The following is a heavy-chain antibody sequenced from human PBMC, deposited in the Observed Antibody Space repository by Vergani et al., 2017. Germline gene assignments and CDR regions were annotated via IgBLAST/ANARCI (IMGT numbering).Heavy chain of an antibody. V-gene: IGHV3-30*18. CDR2: ISYGGSNQ. J-gene: IGHJ4*02. D-gene: IGHD3-9*01. CDR3: AKGNGDILTGGFDY. CDR1: GFTFSSYG. Sequence: QVQLVESGGGVVQPVRSLRLSCAASGFTFSSYGMHCVRQAPGKGLEWVAVISYGGSNQYYANSVKGRFTISRDNSKTTLYLQMNSLRAEDTAVYDCAKGNGDILTGGFDYWGQGTLVTVSS.